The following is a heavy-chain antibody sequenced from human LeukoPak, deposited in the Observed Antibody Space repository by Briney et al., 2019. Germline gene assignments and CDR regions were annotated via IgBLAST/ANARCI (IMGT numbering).Heavy chain of an antibody. CDR2: IKQDGSEK. J-gene: IGHJ6*03. Sequence: PGGSLRLSCAASGFTFSSYWMSWVRQAPGKGLEWVANIKQDGSEKYYVDSVKGRFTISRDNAKNSLYLQMNSLRAEDTAAYYCARDPGGDYDFWSGYYRGRGSYYYYMDVWGKGTTVTVSS. D-gene: IGHD3-3*01. CDR3: ARDPGGDYDFWSGYYRGRGSYYYYMDV. V-gene: IGHV3-7*01. CDR1: GFTFSSYW.